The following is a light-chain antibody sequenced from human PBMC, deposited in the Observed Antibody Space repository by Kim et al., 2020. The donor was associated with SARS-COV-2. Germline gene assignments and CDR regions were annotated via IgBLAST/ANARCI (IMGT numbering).Light chain of an antibody. J-gene: IGLJ2*01. Sequence: GQSVTISCSGRWCHCGRNTFKWSQQLPGTAPQLLIYSNNERFSGVSDRFSGSKSGSSASLAINGLQSEDEGDYYCAAWDDSLNGVVFGGGTQLTVL. CDR3: AAWDDSLNGVV. CDR2: SNN. V-gene: IGLV1-44*01. CDR1: WCHCGRNT.